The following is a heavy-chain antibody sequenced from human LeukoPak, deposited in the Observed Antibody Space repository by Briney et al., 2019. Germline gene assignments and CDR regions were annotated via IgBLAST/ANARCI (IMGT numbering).Heavy chain of an antibody. CDR1: GYNFIGFY. V-gene: IGHV1-2*06. D-gene: IGHD6-13*01. CDR3: ARGATRLATAGAEFDS. Sequence: ASVRVSCKASGYNFIGFYMHWVRQAPGQSLEWMGLINPNSGETSFALSFQGRVTMTRDTSINTAYMELGRLTSDDTAVYFCARGATRLATAGAEFDSWGQGTLVIVSS. CDR2: INPNSGET. J-gene: IGHJ4*02.